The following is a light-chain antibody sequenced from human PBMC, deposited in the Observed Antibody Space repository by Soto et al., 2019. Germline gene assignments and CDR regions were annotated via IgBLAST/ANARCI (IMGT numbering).Light chain of an antibody. J-gene: IGKJ4*01. Sequence: DTQMTQSPSTLSASVGDRVTITCRASQSISSWLAWYQQKPGKAPKLLIYKASTLHSGVPSSFRGRGSGTEFTLTISSLQAEDFSTYYCQKFDSLPLTFGEGNKVEVK. V-gene: IGKV1-5*03. CDR3: QKFDSLPLT. CDR2: KAS. CDR1: QSISSW.